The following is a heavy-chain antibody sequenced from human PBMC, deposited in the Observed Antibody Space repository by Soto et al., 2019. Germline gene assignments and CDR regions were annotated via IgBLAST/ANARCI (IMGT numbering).Heavy chain of an antibody. Sequence: VQLVESGGGLVRPGGSLRLSCAASGFTFDDHAMHWVRQAPGKGLEWISAITWNSVALDYADSVKGRFTISRDNAKNSLYLQMNSLRPEDTALYYCAKERVRDFDGWGQGTLVTVSS. CDR1: GFTFDDHA. CDR3: AKERVRDFDG. CDR2: ITWNSVAL. V-gene: IGHV3-9*01. D-gene: IGHD3-9*01. J-gene: IGHJ4*02.